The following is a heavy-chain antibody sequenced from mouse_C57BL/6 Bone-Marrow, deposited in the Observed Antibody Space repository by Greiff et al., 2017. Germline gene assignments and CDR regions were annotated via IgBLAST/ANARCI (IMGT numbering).Heavy chain of an antibody. Sequence: QVQLQQPGAELVMPGASVKLSCKASGYTFTSYWMHWVKQRPGQGLEWIGEIDPSDSYTNYNQKFKGKSTLTVDKSSSTADMQLSSLRAEDTAVDNCARDRMVKGDMDYWGQGTSGTVSS. CDR3: ARDRMVKGDMDY. CDR1: GYTFTSYW. CDR2: IDPSDSYT. D-gene: IGHD2-2*01. J-gene: IGHJ4*01. V-gene: IGHV1-69*01.